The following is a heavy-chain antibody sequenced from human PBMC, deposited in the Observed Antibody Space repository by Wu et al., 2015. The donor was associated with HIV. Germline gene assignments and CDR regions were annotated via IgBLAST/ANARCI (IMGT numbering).Heavy chain of an antibody. CDR2: ISAYNGNT. CDR3: ARDRECASTSCYSRANWFDP. J-gene: IGHJ5*02. V-gene: IGHV1-18*01. Sequence: VQLVQSGAEVKKPGASVKVSCKASGYTFTSYGISWVRQAPGQGLEWMGWISAYNGNTNYAQKLQGRVTMTTDTSTSTAYMELRSLRSDDTAVYYCARDRECASTSCYSRANWFDPWGQGTLVTVSS. D-gene: IGHD2-2*01. CDR1: GYTFTSYG.